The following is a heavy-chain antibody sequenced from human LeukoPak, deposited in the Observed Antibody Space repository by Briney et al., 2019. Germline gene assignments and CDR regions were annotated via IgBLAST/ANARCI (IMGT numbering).Heavy chain of an antibody. D-gene: IGHD2-2*01. CDR3: ARDGSSTSCCNWFDP. J-gene: IGHJ5*02. CDR1: GYSFAGYY. CDR2: MNPANGVT. V-gene: IGHV1-2*02. Sequence: EASVKVSCKSSGYSFAGYYMQWVRQAPGQGPEWMGWMNPANGVTNYARKFQGRVTMTMDTSISTAYMELSRLRSDDTAVYYCARDGSSTSCCNWFDPWGQGTLVTVSS.